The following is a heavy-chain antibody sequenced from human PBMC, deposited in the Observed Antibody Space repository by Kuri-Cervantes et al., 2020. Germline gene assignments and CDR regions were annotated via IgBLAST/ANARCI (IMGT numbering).Heavy chain of an antibody. D-gene: IGHD3-22*01. CDR1: GFTFSSYA. V-gene: IGHV3-23*01. Sequence: ETLSLTCAASGFTFSSYAMSWVRQAPGKGLEWVSAISGSGGSTYYADSVKGRFTISRDNSKNTLYLQMNSLRAEDTAVYYCAKPDSSGYYYDDAFDIWGQGTMVTVSS. CDR2: ISGSGGST. J-gene: IGHJ3*02. CDR3: AKPDSSGYYYDDAFDI.